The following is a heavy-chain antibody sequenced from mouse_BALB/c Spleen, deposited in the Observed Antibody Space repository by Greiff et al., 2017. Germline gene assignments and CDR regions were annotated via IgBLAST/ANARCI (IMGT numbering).Heavy chain of an antibody. J-gene: IGHJ3*01. CDR2: IWAGGST. D-gene: IGHD2-4*01. CDR1: GFSLTSYG. CDR3: ARRSTMITTGFAY. Sequence: VKLMESGPGLVAPSQSLSIACTVSGFSLTSYGVHWVRQPPGKGLEWLGVIWAGGSTNYNSALMSRLSISKDNSKSQVFLKMNSLQTDDTAMYYCARRSTMITTGFAYWGQGTLVTVSA. V-gene: IGHV2-9*02.